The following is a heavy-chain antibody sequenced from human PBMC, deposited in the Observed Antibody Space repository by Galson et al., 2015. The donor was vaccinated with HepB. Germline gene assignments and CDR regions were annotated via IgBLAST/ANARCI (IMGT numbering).Heavy chain of an antibody. D-gene: IGHD4-17*01. J-gene: IGHJ6*02. CDR2: IYHSGST. CDR3: ARAPGNDYGDYYYGMDV. V-gene: IGHV4-4*02. Sequence: ETLSLTCAVSGASISSTNWWSWVRQPPGKGLEWIGEIYHSGSTNYNPSLRSRVTISIDKSNNQFSLTLSSVTAADTAVYYCARAPGNDYGDYYYGMDVRGQGTTVTVSS. CDR1: GASISSTNW.